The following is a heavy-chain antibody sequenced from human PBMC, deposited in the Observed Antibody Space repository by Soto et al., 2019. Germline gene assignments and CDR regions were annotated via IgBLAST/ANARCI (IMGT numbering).Heavy chain of an antibody. CDR2: IIPIFGTA. V-gene: IGHV1-69*13. J-gene: IGHJ6*02. CDR3: ARDDPPGLIAARGSPEIMDV. CDR1: GGTFSSYS. Sequence: SVKVSCKASGGTFSSYSISWVRQAPGQGLEWMGGIIPIFGTANYAQKFQGRVTITADESTSTAYMELSSLRSEDTAVYYCARDDPPGLIAARGSPEIMDVWGQGTTVTVSS. D-gene: IGHD6-6*01.